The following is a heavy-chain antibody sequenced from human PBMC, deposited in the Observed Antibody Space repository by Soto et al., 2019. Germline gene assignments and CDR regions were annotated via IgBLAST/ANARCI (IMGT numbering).Heavy chain of an antibody. V-gene: IGHV3-30*18. CDR1: GFTFSSYG. CDR2: ISYDGSNK. J-gene: IGHJ6*02. CDR3: AKDPPDIVIGMDV. D-gene: IGHD5-12*01. Sequence: QVQLVESGGGVVQPGRSLRLSCAASGFTFSSYGMHWVRQAPGKGLEWVAVISYDGSNKYYADSVKGRFTISRDNSKNTLYLQMNSLIAEDTAVYYCAKDPPDIVIGMDVWGQGTTVTVSS.